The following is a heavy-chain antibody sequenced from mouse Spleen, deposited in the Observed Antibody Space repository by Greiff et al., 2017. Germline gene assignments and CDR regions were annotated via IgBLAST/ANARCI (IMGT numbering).Heavy chain of an antibody. D-gene: IGHD2-3*01. CDR1: GYSITSGYY. J-gene: IGHJ4*01. Sequence: ESGPGLVKPSQSLSLTCSVTGYSITSGYYWNWIRQFPGNKLEWMGYISYDGSNKYNPSLKNRISITRDTSKNQFFLKLNSVTTEDTATYYCARVDGYPYAMDYWGQGTSVTVSS. V-gene: IGHV3-6*02. CDR3: ARVDGYPYAMDY. CDR2: ISYDGSN.